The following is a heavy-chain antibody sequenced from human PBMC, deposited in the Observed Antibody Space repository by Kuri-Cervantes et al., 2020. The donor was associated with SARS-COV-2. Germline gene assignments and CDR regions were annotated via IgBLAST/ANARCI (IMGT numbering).Heavy chain of an antibody. D-gene: IGHD6-19*01. CDR1: GFTFSSYA. Sequence: GGSLRLSCAASGFTFSSYAMSWVRQAPGKGLEWVSAISGSGGSTYYADSVKGRFTISRDNSKNTLYLQMNSLRAEDTAVYYCARKVRSSDSPCGMDVWGQGTTVTCSS. CDR3: ARKVRSSDSPCGMDV. V-gene: IGHV3-23*01. CDR2: ISGSGGST. J-gene: IGHJ6*02.